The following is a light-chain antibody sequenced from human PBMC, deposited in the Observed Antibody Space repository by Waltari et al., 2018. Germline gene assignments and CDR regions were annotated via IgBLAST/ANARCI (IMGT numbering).Light chain of an antibody. CDR3: QQYNTWPPIT. CDR2: EAS. V-gene: IGKV3-15*01. J-gene: IGKJ5*01. Sequence: EIVITQSPATLSVSPGERATLSCRASQSVSSNLAWYQQKPGQTPRLLIYEASTRPTGIPARFSGSGSGTEFTLSISSLQSEDFAVYYCQQYNTWPPITFGQGTRLEIK. CDR1: QSVSSN.